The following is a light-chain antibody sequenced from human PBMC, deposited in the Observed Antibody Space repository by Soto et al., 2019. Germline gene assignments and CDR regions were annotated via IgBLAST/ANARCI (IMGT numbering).Light chain of an antibody. Sequence: SVLTQPPSVSGAPGQRVTISCTGSSSNIGGGYDVHWYQQLPGTAPKLLIYANTNRPSGVPDRFSGSKSGTSASLAITGLQAEDEADYYCQSYDTSSTLFGGGTKLTVL. CDR2: ANT. CDR1: SSNIGGGYD. CDR3: QSYDTSSTL. V-gene: IGLV1-40*01. J-gene: IGLJ2*01.